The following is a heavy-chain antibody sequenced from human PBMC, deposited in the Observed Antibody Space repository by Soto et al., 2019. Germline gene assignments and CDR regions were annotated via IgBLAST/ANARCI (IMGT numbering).Heavy chain of an antibody. Sequence: PGGSLRLSCAASGFTFSSYAMSWVRQAPGKGLEWVSAISGSGGSTYYADSVQGRFTISTDNSKNTLYLQMNSLRAEDTAVYYCARDRALGYYDSSGYYLDAFDIWGQGTMVTVSS. V-gene: IGHV3-23*01. D-gene: IGHD3-22*01. CDR2: ISGSGGST. J-gene: IGHJ3*02. CDR1: GFTFSSYA. CDR3: ARDRALGYYDSSGYYLDAFDI.